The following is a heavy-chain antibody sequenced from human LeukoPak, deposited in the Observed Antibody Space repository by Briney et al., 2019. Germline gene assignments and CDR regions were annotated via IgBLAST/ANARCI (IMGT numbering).Heavy chain of an antibody. CDR3: AKDRGVTYYYGSGSTSPDDY. V-gene: IGHV3-23*01. CDR1: GFTFSSYT. J-gene: IGHJ4*02. Sequence: GGSLRLSCAASGFTFSSYTMNWVRQAPGKGLEWVSAISGSGGSTYYADSVKGRFTISRDNSKNTLYLQMNSLRAEDTAVYYCAKDRGVTYYYGSGSTSPDDYWGQGTLVTVSS. D-gene: IGHD3-10*01. CDR2: ISGSGGST.